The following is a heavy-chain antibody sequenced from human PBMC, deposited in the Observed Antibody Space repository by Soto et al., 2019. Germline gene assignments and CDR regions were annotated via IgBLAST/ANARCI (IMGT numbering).Heavy chain of an antibody. CDR2: ISSSSSTI. D-gene: IGHD1-26*01. Sequence: EVQLVESGGGLVQPGGSLRLSCAASGFTFSSYSMNWVRQAPGNGLEWVSYISSSSSTIYYADSVKGPFMISRDNAKNSLYLQMNSLRDADTAVYYCAREGGSLTWFDPWGQGTLVTVSS. CDR1: GFTFSSYS. V-gene: IGHV3-48*02. CDR3: AREGGSLTWFDP. J-gene: IGHJ5*02.